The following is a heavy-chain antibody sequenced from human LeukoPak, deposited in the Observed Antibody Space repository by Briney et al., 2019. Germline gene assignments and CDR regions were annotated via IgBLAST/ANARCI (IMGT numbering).Heavy chain of an antibody. V-gene: IGHV3-74*01. D-gene: IGHD6-19*01. CDR2: INTDGSST. Sequence: GGSLRLSCAASGFTFSSYWMHWVRQVPGKGLVWVSRINTDGSSTSYADSVKGRFTISRDNSKNTLYLQMNSLRVDDTAVYYCARAYNSGWSLPFDPWGQGTLVTVSS. CDR3: ARAYNSGWSLPFDP. CDR1: GFTFSSYW. J-gene: IGHJ5*02.